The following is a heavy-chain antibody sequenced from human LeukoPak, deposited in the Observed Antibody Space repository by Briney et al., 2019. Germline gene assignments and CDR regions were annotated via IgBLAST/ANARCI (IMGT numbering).Heavy chain of an antibody. J-gene: IGHJ4*02. Sequence: ASVKVSCKASGGTFSSYAISWVRQAPGQGLEWMGGIIPIFGTANYAQKFQGRATITADESTSTAYMELSSLRSEDTAVYYCARDPSYVDTAMVRDYWGQGTLVTVSS. D-gene: IGHD5-18*01. CDR2: IIPIFGTA. CDR3: ARDPSYVDTAMVRDY. V-gene: IGHV1-69*13. CDR1: GGTFSSYA.